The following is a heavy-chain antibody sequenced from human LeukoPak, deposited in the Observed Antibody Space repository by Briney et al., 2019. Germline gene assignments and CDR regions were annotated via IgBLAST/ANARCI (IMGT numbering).Heavy chain of an antibody. J-gene: IGHJ4*02. V-gene: IGHV4-59*02. Sequence: PSETLSLTCTVPGVSVSNYYWRWIRQPPGKGLEWIGYTYYSGSANYNPSLKSRVTISIDTSKNQFSLKFTSVTAADTAVYYCARAGNYVDWGQGTLVTVSS. CDR2: TYYSGSA. CDR3: ARAGNYVD. CDR1: GVSVSNYY. D-gene: IGHD1-7*01.